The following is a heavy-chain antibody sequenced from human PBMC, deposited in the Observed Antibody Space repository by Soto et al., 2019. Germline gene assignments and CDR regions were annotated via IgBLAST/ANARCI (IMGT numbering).Heavy chain of an antibody. CDR1: GGTFSSYT. CDR3: AKGGITMVRGVIITEYYGMDV. J-gene: IGHJ6*02. D-gene: IGHD3-10*01. Sequence: QVQLVQSGAEVKKPGSSVKVSCKASGGTFSSYTISWVRQAPGQGLEWMGRIIPILGIANYAQKFQGRVTITADKSTXXAXMXXSSLRSEDTAVYYCAKGGITMVRGVIITEYYGMDVWGQGTTVTVSS. CDR2: IIPILGIA. V-gene: IGHV1-69*02.